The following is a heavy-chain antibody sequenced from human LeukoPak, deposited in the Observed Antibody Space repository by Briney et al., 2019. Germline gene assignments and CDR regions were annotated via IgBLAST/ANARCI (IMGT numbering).Heavy chain of an antibody. V-gene: IGHV4-39*01. Sequence: KPSETLSLTCSVSGGSISSSSYYWGWIRQPPGKGLEWIGSVYYSGNTYFNPSLKSRVTISVDTSKNQFSLKLSSVTAADTAVYYCARGEGHFDYWGQGTLVTVSS. CDR3: ARGEGHFDY. CDR1: GGSISSSSYY. J-gene: IGHJ4*02. CDR2: VYYSGNT.